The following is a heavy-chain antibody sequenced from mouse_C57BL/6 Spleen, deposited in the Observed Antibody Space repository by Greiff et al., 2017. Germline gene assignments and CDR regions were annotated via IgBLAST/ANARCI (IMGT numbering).Heavy chain of an antibody. J-gene: IGHJ1*03. CDR1: GYSFTGYY. CDR2: INPSTGGT. V-gene: IGHV1-42*01. D-gene: IGHD1-1*01. Sequence: VQLQQSGPELVKPGASVKISCKASGYSFTGYYMNWVKQSPEKSLEWIGEINPSTGGTTYNQKFKAKATLTVDKSSSTAYMQLKSLTSEDSAVYYCARSPVVVPYWYFDVWGTGTTVTVSS. CDR3: ARSPVVVPYWYFDV.